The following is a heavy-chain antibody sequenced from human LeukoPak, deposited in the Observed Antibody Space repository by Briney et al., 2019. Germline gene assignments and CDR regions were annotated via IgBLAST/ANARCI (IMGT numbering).Heavy chain of an antibody. Sequence: PGGSLRLSCAASGFTFSSYAMSWVRQAPGKGLEWVSYISSSGSTIYYADSVKGRFTISRDNAKNSLYLQMNSLRAEDTAVYYCARSRSTSYGVAVWGQGTTVTVSS. CDR3: ARSRSTSYGVAV. D-gene: IGHD2-2*01. CDR2: ISSSGSTI. V-gene: IGHV3-48*04. J-gene: IGHJ6*02. CDR1: GFTFSSYA.